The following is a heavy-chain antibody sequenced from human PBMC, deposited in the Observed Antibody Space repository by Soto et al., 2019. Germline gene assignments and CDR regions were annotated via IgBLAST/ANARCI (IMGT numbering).Heavy chain of an antibody. CDR2: ISGSGGST. J-gene: IGHJ4*02. V-gene: IGHV3-23*01. D-gene: IGHD2-2*03. Sequence: VVSLRHSSAASGCTFSSYAMRWVRQAPGKGLEWVSAISGSGGSTYYADSVKGRFTLSRDNSKNTLYLQMNSLRAEDTAVYYCAKDLGIVVVPTFDYWGQGTLVTVSS. CDR1: GCTFSSYA. CDR3: AKDLGIVVVPTFDY.